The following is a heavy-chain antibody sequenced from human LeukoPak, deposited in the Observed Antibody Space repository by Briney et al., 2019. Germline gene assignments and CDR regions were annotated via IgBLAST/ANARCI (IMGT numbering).Heavy chain of an antibody. V-gene: IGHV3-23*01. J-gene: IGHJ4*02. CDR3: AKGCNPSFLGGDS. CDR2: ISGTGGYT. D-gene: IGHD2/OR15-2a*01. CDR1: GFTFSSYA. Sequence: GGSLRLSCAASGFTFSSYAMTWVRQAPGKGLEWVSSISGTGGYTYYADSVKGRFTISRDNSNLFLLMNSLRAEDTAVYFCAKGCNPSFLGGDSWGQGTLVTVSS.